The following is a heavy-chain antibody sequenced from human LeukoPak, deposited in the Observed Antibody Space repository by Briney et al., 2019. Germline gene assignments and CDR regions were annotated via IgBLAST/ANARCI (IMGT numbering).Heavy chain of an antibody. Sequence: PGGSLRLSCAASGFTVSSNYMTWVRQAPGTRLKGVTVIYSGGSTYYADSVKGRFTISRDNSKNTLYLQMNSLRAEDTAVYYCARQGRYSSGWYYFDYWGQGTLVTVSS. J-gene: IGHJ4*02. CDR3: ARQGRYSSGWYYFDY. CDR1: GFTVSSNY. V-gene: IGHV3-53*01. CDR2: IYSGGST. D-gene: IGHD6-19*01.